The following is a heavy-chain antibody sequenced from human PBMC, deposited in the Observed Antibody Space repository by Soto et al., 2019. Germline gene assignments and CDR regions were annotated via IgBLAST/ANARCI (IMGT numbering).Heavy chain of an antibody. V-gene: IGHV3-23*01. CDR2: VSGSGGST. J-gene: IGHJ4*02. CDR3: ANLPASNWNGF. D-gene: IGHD1-20*01. Sequence: EVQLLESGGGLVQPGGSLRLSCAASGFTFSSYAMSWVRQAPGKGLEWISAVSGSGGSTYYADSVKGRFTISRDNSKDTVDRQIKNLGAEDRAGVYCANLPASNWNGFWGQGTLVTVSS. CDR1: GFTFSSYA.